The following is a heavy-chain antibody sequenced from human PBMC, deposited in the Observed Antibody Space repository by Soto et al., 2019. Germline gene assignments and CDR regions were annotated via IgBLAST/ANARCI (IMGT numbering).Heavy chain of an antibody. D-gene: IGHD3-10*01. V-gene: IGHV1-69*13. Sequence: SVKVSCKASGGTFSSDAVSWVRQAPGQGLEWMGGLIPILGTTHYAQKFQGRVTITADESTNTAYMELSSLRSDDTAVYYCARLVPEGVRGVIKGYYYYGMDVWGQGTTVTVSS. CDR3: ARLVPEGVRGVIKGYYYYGMDV. CDR2: LIPILGTT. CDR1: GGTFSSDA. J-gene: IGHJ6*02.